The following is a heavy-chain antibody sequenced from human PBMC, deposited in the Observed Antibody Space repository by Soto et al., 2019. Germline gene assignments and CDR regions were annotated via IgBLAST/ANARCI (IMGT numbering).Heavy chain of an antibody. CDR3: ARKAYNYDFADC. D-gene: IGHD3-22*01. CDR1: GFTFSDYW. J-gene: IGHJ4*02. Sequence: EVQLVESGGGLVQPGGSLRLSCAASGFTFSDYWMSWVRQAPGKGLEWVANIKEDGSEKYYVDSVKGRFTISRDNALKSLYLQTNSLRAEDTAVYYCARKAYNYDFADCWGQGTLVTISS. V-gene: IGHV3-7*01. CDR2: IKEDGSEK.